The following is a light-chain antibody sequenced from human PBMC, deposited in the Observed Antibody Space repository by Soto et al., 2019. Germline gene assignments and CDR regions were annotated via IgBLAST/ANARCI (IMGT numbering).Light chain of an antibody. J-gene: IGKJ1*01. Sequence: EIVLTQSPGTLSLSPGERATLSCRASQSVSNNYLAWYQQTPGQAPRLLIYGASNRATVIPVRFSGSGSGTDFTLTISRLEPEDFAVYICQQYGSSPGTFGQGTKVEIK. CDR1: QSVSNNY. V-gene: IGKV3-20*01. CDR2: GAS. CDR3: QQYGSSPGT.